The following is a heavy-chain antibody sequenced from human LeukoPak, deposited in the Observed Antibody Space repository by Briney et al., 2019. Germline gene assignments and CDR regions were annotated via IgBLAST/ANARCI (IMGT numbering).Heavy chain of an antibody. CDR3: ARRNLWLHAFDI. V-gene: IGHV4-34*01. D-gene: IGHD5-18*01. J-gene: IGHJ3*02. Sequence: PPETLSLTCAVYGGSFSGYYWSWIRQPPGKGLEWIGEINHSGSTNYNPSLKSRVTISVDTSKNQFSLKLSSVTAADTAVYYCARRNLWLHAFDIWGQGTMVTVSS. CDR1: GGSFSGYY. CDR2: INHSGST.